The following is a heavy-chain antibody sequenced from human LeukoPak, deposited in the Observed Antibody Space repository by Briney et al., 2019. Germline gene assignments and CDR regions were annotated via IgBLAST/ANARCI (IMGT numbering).Heavy chain of an antibody. CDR1: GFPLSRYD. CDR3: ATSRPRLSYQLVDY. CDR2: ISYYGSNK. Sequence: PGGALRLSCRASGFPLSRYDMQWGRQARGRGVGGVAVISYYGSNKYYADSVKCRFTISRDNSKNTLYLQMNSLRAEDTAVYYCATSRPRLSYQLVDYWGQGTLVTVSS. V-gene: IGHV3-30*04. J-gene: IGHJ4*02. D-gene: IGHD2-2*01.